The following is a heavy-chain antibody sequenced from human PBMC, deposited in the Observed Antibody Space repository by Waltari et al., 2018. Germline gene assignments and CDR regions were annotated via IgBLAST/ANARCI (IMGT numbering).Heavy chain of an antibody. D-gene: IGHD4-17*01. CDR3: ARAATTVTRRGTCDL. V-gene: IGHV4-61*01. CDR2: IYYSGTT. Sequence: QVRLQESGQGLVQPPSTLPLTCRVFGGSVNSQTYFWTWIRQPPGKGLECIGYIYYSGTTYSNPSLKSRLTMSVDWSKNQFSLELRSVTAADTAVYFCARAATTVTRRGTCDLWGRGTLVSVSS. CDR1: GGSVNSQTYF. J-gene: IGHJ2*01.